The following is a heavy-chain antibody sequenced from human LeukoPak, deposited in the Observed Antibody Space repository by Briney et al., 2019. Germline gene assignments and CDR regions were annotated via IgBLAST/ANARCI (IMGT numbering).Heavy chain of an antibody. Sequence: SETLSLTCTVSGGSISSSSYYWGWIRQPPGKGLEWIGSIYYSGSTYYNPSLKSRVTISVDTSKNQFSLKLSSVTAADTAVYYCARPSPDYADYIDYWGQGTLVTVSS. CDR2: IYYSGST. D-gene: IGHD4-17*01. CDR1: GGSISSSSYY. J-gene: IGHJ4*02. CDR3: ARPSPDYADYIDY. V-gene: IGHV4-39*01.